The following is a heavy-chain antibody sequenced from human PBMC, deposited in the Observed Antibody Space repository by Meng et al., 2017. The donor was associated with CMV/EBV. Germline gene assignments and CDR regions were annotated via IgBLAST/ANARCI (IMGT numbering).Heavy chain of an antibody. D-gene: IGHD2-2*02. CDR2: INHSGST. Sequence: SETLSLTCAVYGGSFSGYYWSWIRQRPGKGLEWIGEINHSGSTNYNPSLKSRVTISVDTSKNQFSLKLSSVTAADTAVYYCARGGRIVVVPAAISRTRNNWFDPWGQGTLVTVSS. CDR1: GGSFSGYY. V-gene: IGHV4-34*01. J-gene: IGHJ5*02. CDR3: ARGGRIVVVPAAISRTRNNWFDP.